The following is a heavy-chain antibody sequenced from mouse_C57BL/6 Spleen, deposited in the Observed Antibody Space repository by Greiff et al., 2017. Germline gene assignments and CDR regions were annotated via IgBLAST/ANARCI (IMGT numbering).Heavy chain of an antibody. V-gene: IGHV5-16*01. D-gene: IGHD2-3*01. J-gene: IGHJ4*01. CDR3: ARSDGYPYYYAMDY. Sequence: EVKLVESEGGLVQPGSSMKLSCTASGFTFSDYYMAWVRQVPEKGLEWVANINYDGSSTYYLDSLKSRFIISRDNAKNILYLQMSSLKSEDTATYYCARSDGYPYYYAMDYWGQGTSVTVSS. CDR2: INYDGSST. CDR1: GFTFSDYY.